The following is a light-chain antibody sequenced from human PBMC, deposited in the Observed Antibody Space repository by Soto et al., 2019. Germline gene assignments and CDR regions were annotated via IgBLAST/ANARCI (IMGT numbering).Light chain of an antibody. Sequence: QTELTQPPSVSAAPGQKVTISCSGSSSNIENNYVSWYQQLPGTAPKLLIYDNNKRPSGIPDRFSGSKSGTSATLGITGLQTGDEADYYCGTWDSSLSAGVFGGGTKLTVL. CDR2: DNN. CDR1: SSNIENNY. V-gene: IGLV1-51*01. CDR3: GTWDSSLSAGV. J-gene: IGLJ2*01.